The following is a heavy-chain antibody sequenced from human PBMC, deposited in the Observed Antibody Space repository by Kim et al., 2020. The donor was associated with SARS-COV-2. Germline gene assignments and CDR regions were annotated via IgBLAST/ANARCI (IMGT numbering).Heavy chain of an antibody. V-gene: IGHV1-24*01. Sequence: ASVKVSRKVSGYTLTELSMHWVRQAPGKGLEWMGGFDPEDGETIYAQKFQGRVTMTEDTSTDTAYMELSSLRSEDTAVYYCATGSGSGSYYNNWFDPWGQGTLVTVSS. CDR1: GYTLTELS. D-gene: IGHD3-10*01. J-gene: IGHJ5*02. CDR3: ATGSGSGSYYNNWFDP. CDR2: FDPEDGET.